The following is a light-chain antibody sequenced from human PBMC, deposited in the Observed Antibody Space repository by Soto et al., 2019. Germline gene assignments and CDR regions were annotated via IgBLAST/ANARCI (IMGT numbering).Light chain of an antibody. CDR3: GTWDSSLSAGV. CDR2: DNN. Sequence: QSVLTQPPSVSAAPGQKVTISCSGSSSNIGNHYVSWYQQLPGTAPKVLIYDNNKRPSGIPDRFSGSKSGTSATLGITGLQTGDEADYYCGTWDSSLSAGVFGTGTKLTVL. V-gene: IGLV1-51*01. J-gene: IGLJ1*01. CDR1: SSNIGNHY.